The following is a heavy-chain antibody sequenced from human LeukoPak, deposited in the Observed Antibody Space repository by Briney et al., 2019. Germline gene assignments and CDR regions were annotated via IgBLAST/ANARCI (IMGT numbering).Heavy chain of an antibody. J-gene: IGHJ3*01. CDR2: IRTSGGVV. Sequence: GGSLRLSCAASGFTFTSYTMNWVRQAPGKGLEWISYIRTSGGVVSYTDSVRGRFTISTDSAKNSLYLQMNSLRDDDTAVYYCVRDQFYAFDAWGQGTMVTVSS. CDR3: VRDQFYAFDA. CDR1: GFTFTSYT. V-gene: IGHV3-48*02.